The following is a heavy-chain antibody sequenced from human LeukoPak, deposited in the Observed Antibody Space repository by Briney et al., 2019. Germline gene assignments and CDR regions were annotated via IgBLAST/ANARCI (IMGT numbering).Heavy chain of an antibody. CDR1: GGSISSYY. J-gene: IGHJ6*03. CDR2: IYYSGST. CDR3: ARELYMDV. V-gene: IGHV4-59*01. Sequence: SETLSLTCTVSGGSISSYYWSWLRQPPGKGLEWIGYIYYSGSTNYNPSLKSRVTISVDTSKNQFSLKLSSVTAADTAVYYCARELYMDVWGKGTTVTVSS.